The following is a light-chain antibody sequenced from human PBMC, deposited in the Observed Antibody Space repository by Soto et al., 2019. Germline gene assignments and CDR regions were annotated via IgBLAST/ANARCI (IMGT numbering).Light chain of an antibody. V-gene: IGLV2-23*02. Sequence: QSVLTQPASVSGSPGQSITISCTGTTSDVGSYDLVSRYQQHPGKAPKLMIYEVSKWPSGVSNRFSGSKSANTASLTISGLQAEDEADYYCCSYAGSSTYVFGTGTKVTVL. CDR1: TSDVGSYDL. CDR3: CSYAGSSTYV. CDR2: EVS. J-gene: IGLJ1*01.